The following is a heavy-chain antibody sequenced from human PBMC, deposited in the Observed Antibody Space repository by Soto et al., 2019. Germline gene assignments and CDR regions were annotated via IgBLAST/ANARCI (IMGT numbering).Heavy chain of an antibody. CDR1: GGSISSGGYS. D-gene: IGHD2-15*01. J-gene: IGHJ4*02. CDR2: IYHSGST. Sequence: PSETLSVTCAVSGGSISSGGYSWSWIRQPPGKGLEWIGYIYHSGSTYYNPSLKSRVTISVDRSKNQFSLKLSSVTAADTAVYYCARFSRTPKYCSGGSCYSWIFDYWGQGTLVTVSS. V-gene: IGHV4-30-2*01. CDR3: ARFSRTPKYCSGGSCYSWIFDY.